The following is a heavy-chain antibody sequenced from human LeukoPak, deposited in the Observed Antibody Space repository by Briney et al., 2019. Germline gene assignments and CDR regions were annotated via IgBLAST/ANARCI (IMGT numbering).Heavy chain of an antibody. Sequence: GGSLRLSCAASGFTVSSNYMSWVRQAPGKGLEWVSVIYSGGSTYYADSVRGRFTISRDNSKNTLYLQMNSLRAEDTAVYYCAKTLYYYYSMDVWGQGTTVTVSS. CDR1: GFTVSSNY. D-gene: IGHD4-23*01. CDR2: IYSGGST. V-gene: IGHV3-53*01. CDR3: AKTLYYYYSMDV. J-gene: IGHJ6*02.